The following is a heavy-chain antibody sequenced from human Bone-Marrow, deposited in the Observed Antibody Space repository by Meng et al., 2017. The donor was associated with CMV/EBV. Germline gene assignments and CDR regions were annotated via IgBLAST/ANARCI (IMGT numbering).Heavy chain of an antibody. J-gene: IGHJ4*02. CDR1: GGSVSSGSYY. CDR3: ACLQYDYDSSGYHPPGD. CDR2: IYHSGST. Sequence: SETLSLTCTVSGGSVSSGSYYWSWIRQPPGKGLEWIGSIYHSGSTYYNPSLKSRVTISVDTSKNQFSLKLSSVPAAETAVYYCACLQYDYDSSGYHPPGDWGQGTLVTVSS. V-gene: IGHV4-39*07. D-gene: IGHD3-22*01.